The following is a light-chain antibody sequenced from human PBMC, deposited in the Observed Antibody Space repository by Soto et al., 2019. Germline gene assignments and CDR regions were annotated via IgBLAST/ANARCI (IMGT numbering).Light chain of an antibody. J-gene: IGLJ3*02. CDR3: SSYTSSSTRV. V-gene: IGLV2-14*01. Sequence: QSALTQPASVSGSPGQSITISCTGTSSDVGGYNYVSWYQQHPGKAPKLMIYEFSNRPSGVSNRFSGSKSGNTASLTISGLQAEDEADYYCSSYTSSSTRVLGGGTKLTVL. CDR1: SSDVGGYNY. CDR2: EFS.